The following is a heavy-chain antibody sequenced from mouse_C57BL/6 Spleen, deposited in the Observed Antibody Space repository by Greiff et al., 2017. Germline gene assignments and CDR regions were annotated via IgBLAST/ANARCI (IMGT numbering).Heavy chain of an antibody. CDR2: ISSGGSYT. Sequence: EVKLVESGGDLVKPGGSLKLSCAASGFTFSSYGMSWVRQTPDKRLEWVATISSGGSYTYYPDNVKGRFTISSDNAKNTLYLQMSRLKSEDTAMYDCASQKSQGGYAMDYWGQGTSVTVSS. CDR3: ASQKSQGGYAMDY. CDR1: GFTFSSYG. D-gene: IGHD6-1*01. J-gene: IGHJ4*01. V-gene: IGHV5-6*01.